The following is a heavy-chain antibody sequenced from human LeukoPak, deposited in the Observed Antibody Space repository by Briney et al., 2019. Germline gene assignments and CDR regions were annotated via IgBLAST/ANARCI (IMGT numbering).Heavy chain of an antibody. V-gene: IGHV3-21*01. CDR2: ISSSSSYI. CDR1: GFTFSSYS. Sequence: GGSLRLSCAASGFTFSSYSMNWVRQAPGKGLGWVSSISSSSSYIYYADSVKGRFTISRDNAKNSLYLQMNSLRAEDTAVYYCARDLPGVVVVPGDYWGQGTLVTVSS. J-gene: IGHJ4*02. D-gene: IGHD2-2*01. CDR3: ARDLPGVVVVPGDY.